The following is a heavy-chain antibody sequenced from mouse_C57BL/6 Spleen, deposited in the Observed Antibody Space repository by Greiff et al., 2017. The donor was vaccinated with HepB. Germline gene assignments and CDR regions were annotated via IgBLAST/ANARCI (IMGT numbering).Heavy chain of an antibody. CDR2: IYPGDGDT. V-gene: IGHV1-82*01. J-gene: IGHJ2*01. CDR3: ARDEGGGYFDY. CDR1: GYAFSSSW. Sequence: QVQLQQSGPELVKPGASVKISCKASGYAFSSSWMNWVKQRPGKGLEWIGRIYPGDGDTNYNGKFKGKATLTADKSSSTAYMQLSSLTSEDSAVYFCARDEGGGYFDYWGQGTTLTVSS.